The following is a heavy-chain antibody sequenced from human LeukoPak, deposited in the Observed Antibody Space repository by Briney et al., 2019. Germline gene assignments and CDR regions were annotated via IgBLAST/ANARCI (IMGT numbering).Heavy chain of an antibody. CDR2: INHSGST. CDR1: GGSFSGYY. CDR3: ARLRTNGYSSGWYPPYYYYYYMDV. Sequence: KSSETLSLTCAVYGGSFSGYYWSWIRQPPGKGLEWIGEINHSGSTNYNPSLKSRVTISVDTSKNQFSLKLSSVTAADTAVYYCARLRTNGYSSGWYPPYYYYYYMDVWGKGTTVTISS. J-gene: IGHJ6*03. D-gene: IGHD6-19*01. V-gene: IGHV4-34*01.